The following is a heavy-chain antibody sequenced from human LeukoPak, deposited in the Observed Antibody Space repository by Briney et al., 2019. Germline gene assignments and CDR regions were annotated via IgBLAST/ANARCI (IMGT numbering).Heavy chain of an antibody. Sequence: GASVKVSCKASGYTFTSYGISWVRQAPGQGLEWMGWISAYNGNTNYAQKLQGRVTMTTDTSTSTAYMELRSLRSDDTAVYYCARITIFGVAPGRPSWFDPWGQGTLVTVSS. CDR2: ISAYNGNT. D-gene: IGHD3-3*01. CDR1: GYTFTSYG. V-gene: IGHV1-18*01. CDR3: ARITIFGVAPGRPSWFDP. J-gene: IGHJ5*02.